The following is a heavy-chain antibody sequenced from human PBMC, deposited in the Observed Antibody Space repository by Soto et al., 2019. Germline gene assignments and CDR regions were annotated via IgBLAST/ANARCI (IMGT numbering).Heavy chain of an antibody. Sequence: QVQLVESGGGVVQPGRSLRLSCEASGFTFSNYGMHWVRQAPGKGLVWVALISSDGSNQYYADSVKGRLTISRDNSKNTLYLQMNSLRAEDTAVYYCAKGVGHSGYDNEFDFWGQGALVTVSS. V-gene: IGHV3-30*18. CDR1: GFTFSNYG. CDR3: AKGVGHSGYDNEFDF. J-gene: IGHJ4*02. D-gene: IGHD3-9*01. CDR2: ISSDGSNQ.